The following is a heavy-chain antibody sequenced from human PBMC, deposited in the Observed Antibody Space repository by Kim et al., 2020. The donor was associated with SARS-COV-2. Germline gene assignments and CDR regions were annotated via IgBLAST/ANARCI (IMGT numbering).Heavy chain of an antibody. J-gene: IGHJ6*02. CDR2: IIPIFGTA. D-gene: IGHD2-2*02. Sequence: SVKVSCKASGGTFSSYAISWVRQAPGQGLEWMGGIIPIFGTANYAQKFQGRVTITADESTSTAYMELSSLRSEDTAVYYCARVVVVPAAIERYYYYGMDVWGQGTTVTVSS. CDR3: ARVVVVPAAIERYYYYGMDV. V-gene: IGHV1-69*13. CDR1: GGTFSSYA.